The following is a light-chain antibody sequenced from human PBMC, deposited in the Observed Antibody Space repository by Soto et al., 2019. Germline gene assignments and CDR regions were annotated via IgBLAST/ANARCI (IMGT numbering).Light chain of an antibody. Sequence: AIRMTQSPSSLSACTGDRVTITCRASQGISSYLAWYQQKPGKAPKLLIYAASTLQSGVPSRFSGSGSGTDFTLTISCLQSEDFATYYCQQYYSYPQTFGQGTKADIK. CDR2: AAS. V-gene: IGKV1-8*01. CDR3: QQYYSYPQT. CDR1: QGISSY. J-gene: IGKJ1*01.